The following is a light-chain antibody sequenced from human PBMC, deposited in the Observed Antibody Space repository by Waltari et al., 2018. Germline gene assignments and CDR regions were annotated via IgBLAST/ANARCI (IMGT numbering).Light chain of an antibody. CDR1: QSVKNN. CDR3: QEYDSLPVT. V-gene: IGKV1-5*03. J-gene: IGKJ4*01. CDR2: KAS. Sequence: DIQMNQSPSTMSASVGDRVTITCRASQSVKNNLAWYQQKPGKAPKVLIHKASRLESGVTSRFSGSGFGTDFILSISSLQPDDFATYYCQEYDSLPVTFGGGTRVEIK.